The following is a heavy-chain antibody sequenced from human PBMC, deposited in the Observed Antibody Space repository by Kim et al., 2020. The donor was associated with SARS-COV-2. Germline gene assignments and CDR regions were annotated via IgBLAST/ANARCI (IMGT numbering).Heavy chain of an antibody. CDR3: ARDRGYGSGSYHMDY. J-gene: IGHJ6*02. Sequence: SETLSLTCTVSGGSIRSGGYFWSWIRQYPEKGLEWIACIYYSGTTPYNPSLKSRVTISVDTSENQFSLQLTSVTAADTAVYYCARDRGYGSGSYHMDYWGQEATVT. CDR1: GGSIRSGGYF. CDR2: IYYSGTT. D-gene: IGHD3-10*01. V-gene: IGHV4-31*03.